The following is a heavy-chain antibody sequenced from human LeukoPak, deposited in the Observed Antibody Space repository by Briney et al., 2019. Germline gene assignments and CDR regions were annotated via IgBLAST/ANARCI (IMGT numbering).Heavy chain of an antibody. CDR1: GGSISSGGYS. J-gene: IGHJ5*02. V-gene: IGHV4-30-2*01. Sequence: SETLSLTCAVSGGSISSGGYSWSWIRQPPGKGLEWIGYIYHSGSTYYNPSLKSRVTISVDRSKNQFSLKLSSVTAADTAVYYCARMGYDFWSGSNNWFDPWGQGTLVTVSS. D-gene: IGHD3-3*01. CDR3: ARMGYDFWSGSNNWFDP. CDR2: IYHSGST.